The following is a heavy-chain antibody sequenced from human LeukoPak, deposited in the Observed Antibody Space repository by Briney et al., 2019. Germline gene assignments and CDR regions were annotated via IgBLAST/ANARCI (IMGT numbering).Heavy chain of an antibody. D-gene: IGHD5-18*01. CDR1: GAPISSHY. V-gene: IGHV4-59*11. CDR2: VIDSVRT. CDR3: WTIKHGYIYAYFDF. Sequence: SETLSLTCTVSGAPISSHYWSWRRQPPGKGLEWIGYVIDSVRTKDNPSLQSRLTLSADTSKNEFPLRLTSVTVADTAVFYSWTIKHGYIYAYFDFWGQGIKVTVSS. J-gene: IGHJ4*02.